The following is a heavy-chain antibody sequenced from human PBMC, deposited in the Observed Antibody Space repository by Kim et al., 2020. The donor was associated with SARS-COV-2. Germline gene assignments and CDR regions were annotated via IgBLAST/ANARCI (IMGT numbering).Heavy chain of an antibody. Sequence: GRFTISRDNSKNTLYLQMNSLRAEDTAVYYCARDLGYCSGGSCYSRGLDYWGQGTLVTVSS. D-gene: IGHD2-15*01. CDR3: ARDLGYCSGGSCYSRGLDY. V-gene: IGHV3-30*01. J-gene: IGHJ4*02.